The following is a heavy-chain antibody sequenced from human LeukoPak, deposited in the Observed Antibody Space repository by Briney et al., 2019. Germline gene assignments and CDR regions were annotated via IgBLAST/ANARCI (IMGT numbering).Heavy chain of an antibody. CDR3: ASRRGGGLVITYFDY. D-gene: IGHD3/OR15-3a*01. V-gene: IGHV1-46*01. Sequence: ASVKVSCKASGYTFTSYYMHWVRQAPGQGLEWMGIINPSGGSTSYAQKFQGRVTITADESTSTAYMELSSLRSEDTAVYYCASRRGGGLVITYFDYWGQGTLVTVSS. CDR2: INPSGGST. CDR1: GYTFTSYY. J-gene: IGHJ4*02.